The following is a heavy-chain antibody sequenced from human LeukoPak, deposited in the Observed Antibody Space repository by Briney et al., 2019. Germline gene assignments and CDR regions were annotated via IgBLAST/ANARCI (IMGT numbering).Heavy chain of an antibody. CDR3: ARDLYSGSYYDFDY. D-gene: IGHD1-26*01. CDR2: ITSTSTNI. V-gene: IGHV3-21*06. Sequence: GGSLRLSCGASGFTFSSYSMNWVRQAPGKGLEWVSSITSTSTNIYYADSVKGRLTISRDNAKSSLYLQMNSLRVEDTAVYYCARDLYSGSYYDFDYWGQGTLVTVSS. J-gene: IGHJ4*02. CDR1: GFTFSSYS.